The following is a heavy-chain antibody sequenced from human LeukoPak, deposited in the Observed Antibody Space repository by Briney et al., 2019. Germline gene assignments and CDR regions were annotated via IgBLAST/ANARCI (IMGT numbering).Heavy chain of an antibody. Sequence: SVKVSCKASGGTFSSYAISWVRQAPGQGLEWMGGTIPIFGTANYAQKFQGRVTITTDESTSTAYMELSSLRSEDTAVYYCARAPFSVASHYYYYYMDVWGKGTTVTVSS. CDR1: GGTFSSYA. CDR2: TIPIFGTA. CDR3: ARAPFSVASHYYYYYMDV. J-gene: IGHJ6*03. V-gene: IGHV1-69*05. D-gene: IGHD6-19*01.